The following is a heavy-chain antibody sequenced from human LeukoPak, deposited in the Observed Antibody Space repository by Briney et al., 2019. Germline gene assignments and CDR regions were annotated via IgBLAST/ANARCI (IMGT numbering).Heavy chain of an antibody. J-gene: IGHJ5*02. D-gene: IGHD5-18*01. Sequence: GGSLRLSCAASGFTFSNYAMSWVRQAPGKGLEWVSAIGGSGGSTYYADSVKGRFTISRDNSKNTLYLQMNSLRAEDTAVYYCANTSVDATLGPLGWFDPWGQGTLVTVSS. CDR1: GFTFSNYA. CDR2: IGGSGGST. V-gene: IGHV3-23*01. CDR3: ANTSVDATLGPLGWFDP.